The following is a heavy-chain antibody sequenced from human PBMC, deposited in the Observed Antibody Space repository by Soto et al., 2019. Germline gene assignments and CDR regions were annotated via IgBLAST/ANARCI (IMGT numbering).Heavy chain of an antibody. CDR2: INHSGGT. D-gene: IGHD3-22*01. V-gene: IGHV4-34*01. CDR3: AGDSPHDSTVAGDY. Sequence: QVQLQQWGAGLLKPSETLSLTCAVSGGSFSGYYWSWIRQSPGKGLEWIGDINHSGGTNYNPSLKSRVTISGDTSRSQFSLRLSSVTAADTAVYYCAGDSPHDSTVAGDYWGQGTLVTVSS. J-gene: IGHJ4*02. CDR1: GGSFSGYY.